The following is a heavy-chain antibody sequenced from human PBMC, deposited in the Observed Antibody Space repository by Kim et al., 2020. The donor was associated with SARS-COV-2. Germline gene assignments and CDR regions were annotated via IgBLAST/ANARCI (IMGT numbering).Heavy chain of an antibody. CDR1: GGSFGNDY. CDR3: ARGGTTVVVPDYYGMDV. J-gene: IGHJ6*01. Sequence: SETLSLTCAVYGGSFGNDYWSWIRQSPRKGLEWIGEINRSGDTTYNPSFKGRVTLSVDTSEMQFSLKATSVTAADRGVYYCARGGTTVVVPDYYGMDVWG. V-gene: IGHV4-34*01. D-gene: IGHD4-17*01. CDR2: INRSGDT.